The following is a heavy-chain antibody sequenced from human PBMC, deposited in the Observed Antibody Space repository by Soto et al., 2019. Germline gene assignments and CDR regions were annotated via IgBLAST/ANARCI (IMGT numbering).Heavy chain of an antibody. V-gene: IGHV1-18*01. D-gene: IGHD3-22*01. CDR2: ISAYNGNT. J-gene: IGHJ6*02. CDR1: GYTFTSYG. CDR3: ARDTDSSGYYDYYYYGMDV. Sequence: ASVKVSCKASGYTFTSYGISWVRQAPGQGLEWMGWISAYNGNTNYAQKLQGRVTMTTDTSTSTAYMELRSLRSDDTAVYYCARDTDSSGYYDYYYYGMDVWGQGTTVTVSS.